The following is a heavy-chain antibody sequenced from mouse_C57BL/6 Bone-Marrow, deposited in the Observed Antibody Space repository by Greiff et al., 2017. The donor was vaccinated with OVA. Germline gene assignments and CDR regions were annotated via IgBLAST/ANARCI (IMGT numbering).Heavy chain of an antibody. CDR1: GYSLPSDY. J-gene: IGHJ3*01. V-gene: IGHV3-8*01. CDR2: ISYSGST. Sequence: EVKLQESGPGLAKPSQTLSLPCSVPGYSLPSDYWNWIRKFPGNQLEYIGYISYSGSTYYNPSLKSRISITRDTSKNQYYLQLNSVTTEDTATYDCARGVPTWFAYWGQGTLVTVSA. CDR3: ARGVPTWFAY.